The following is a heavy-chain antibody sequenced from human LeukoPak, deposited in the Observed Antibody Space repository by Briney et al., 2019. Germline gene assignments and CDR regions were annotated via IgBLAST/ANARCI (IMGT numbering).Heavy chain of an antibody. V-gene: IGHV3-7*01. CDR1: GFTFSSYW. CDR2: IRQDGSDK. CDR3: LVARRSRGFDY. Sequence: PGGSLRLSCAASGFTFSSYWMSWVRQAPGKGLEWVANIRQDGSDKNYVDSVKGRFTISRDKPKNSAYLQMSSLRAEETGVYSCLVARRSRGFDYWGQGTLVHVSS. D-gene: IGHD2-15*01. J-gene: IGHJ4*02.